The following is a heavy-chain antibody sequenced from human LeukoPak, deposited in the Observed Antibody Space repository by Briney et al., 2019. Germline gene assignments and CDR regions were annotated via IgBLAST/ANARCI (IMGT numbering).Heavy chain of an antibody. J-gene: IGHJ6*04. Sequence: GASVKVSCKASGGTFTSYAISWGRQAPGQGLEWMGGIIPIFGTANYAQKFQGRVTITADKSTSTAYMELSSLRSEDTAVYYCARTDYGSGNGMDVWGKGTTVTVSS. CDR1: GGTFTSYA. V-gene: IGHV1-69*06. CDR3: ARTDYGSGNGMDV. CDR2: IIPIFGTA. D-gene: IGHD3-10*01.